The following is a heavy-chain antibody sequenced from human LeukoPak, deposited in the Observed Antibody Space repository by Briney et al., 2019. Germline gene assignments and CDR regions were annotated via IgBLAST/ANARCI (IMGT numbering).Heavy chain of an antibody. CDR3: AKVGDGYCSSTSCHWYYFDY. Sequence: GGSLRLSCAASGFTFSSYAMSWVRQAPGKGLEWVSAISGSGGSTYYADSVKGRFTISRDNSKNTLYLQMNSLRAEDTAVYYCAKVGDGYCSSTSCHWYYFDYWGQGTLVTVSS. V-gene: IGHV3-23*01. CDR2: ISGSGGST. J-gene: IGHJ4*02. D-gene: IGHD2-2*01. CDR1: GFTFSSYA.